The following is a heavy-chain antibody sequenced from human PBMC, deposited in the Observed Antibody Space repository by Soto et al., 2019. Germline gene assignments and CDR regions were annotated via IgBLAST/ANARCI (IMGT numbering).Heavy chain of an antibody. Sequence: GGSLRLSCAASGFTFSGSAMHWVRQASGKGLEWVGRIRSKANSYATAYAASVKGRFTISRDDSKNTAYLQMNSLKTGDTAVYYCTTEGCYYSNSPLDYWGQGTLVTVSS. CDR1: GFTFSGSA. J-gene: IGHJ4*02. CDR3: TTEGCYYSNSPLDY. V-gene: IGHV3-73*01. CDR2: IRSKANSYAT. D-gene: IGHD4-4*01.